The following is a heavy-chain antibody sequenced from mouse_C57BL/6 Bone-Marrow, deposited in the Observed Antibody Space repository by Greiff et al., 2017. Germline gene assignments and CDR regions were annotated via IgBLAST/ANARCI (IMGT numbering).Heavy chain of an antibody. D-gene: IGHD2-12*01. CDR3: ANYYRGFAY. J-gene: IGHJ3*01. CDR1: GYTFTSYW. Sequence: QVQLQQPGAELVRPGSSVKLSCKASGYTFTSYWMDWVKQRPGQGLEWIGNIYPSDSETHYNQKFKDKATLTVDKSSSTAYMQLSSLTSEDSAVFYCANYYRGFAYWGQGTLVTVSA. CDR2: IYPSDSET. V-gene: IGHV1-61*01.